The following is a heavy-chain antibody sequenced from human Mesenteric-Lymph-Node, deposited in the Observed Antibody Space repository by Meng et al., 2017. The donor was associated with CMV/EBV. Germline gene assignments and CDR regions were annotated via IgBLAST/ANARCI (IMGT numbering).Heavy chain of an antibody. CDR1: FTRYA. J-gene: IGHJ2*01. Sequence: FTRYAMKWVRQAPGQGLEWMGGINTNTGNPTEAQGFTGRFVFSLDTSVSTAYLQISSLKAEDTAVYYCAMSQITMVRGVINSWYFDLWGRGTLVTVSS. V-gene: IGHV7-4-1*02. CDR3: AMSQITMVRGVINSWYFDL. D-gene: IGHD3-10*01. CDR2: INTNTGNP.